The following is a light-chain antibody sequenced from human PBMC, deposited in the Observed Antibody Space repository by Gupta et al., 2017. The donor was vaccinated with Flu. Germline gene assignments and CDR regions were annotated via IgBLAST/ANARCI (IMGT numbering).Light chain of an antibody. CDR2: EVS. CDR1: SSDVGGYEY. CDR3: SSYAGSDNLL. J-gene: IGLJ3*02. Sequence: TSSDVGGYEYVSWDQQHPGKAPKLMIYEVSKRPSGVPDRFSGSKSGNTASLTVSGLQAEDEADYYCSSYAGSDNLLFGGGTKLTVL. V-gene: IGLV2-8*01.